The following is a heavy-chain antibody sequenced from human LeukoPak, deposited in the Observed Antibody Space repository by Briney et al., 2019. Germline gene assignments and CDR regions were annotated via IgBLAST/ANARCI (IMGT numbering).Heavy chain of an antibody. J-gene: IGHJ4*02. CDR1: GGSISSGSYY. CDR2: IYTSGTT. V-gene: IGHV4-61*02. D-gene: IGHD3-3*01. CDR3: ARKSSAYPFDY. Sequence: SETLSLTCTVSGGSISSGSYYWSWIRQPAGKGLEWIGRIYTSGTTNYNPSLKSRVTISVDTSKNQFSLKLSSVTAADTAVDYCARKSSAYPFDYWGQGTLVTVSS.